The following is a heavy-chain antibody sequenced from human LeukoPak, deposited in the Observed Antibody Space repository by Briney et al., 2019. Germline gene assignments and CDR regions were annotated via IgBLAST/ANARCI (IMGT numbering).Heavy chain of an antibody. CDR2: INPNSGGT. CDR1: GYTFTGFY. Sequence: ASVKVSCTASGYTFTGFYMHWVRQAPGQGLEWMGWINPNSGGTNYAQKFQGRVTMTRDTSISTAYMELSRLRSDDTAVYYCARVWQQLVIGAFDYWGQGTLVTVSS. CDR3: ARVWQQLVIGAFDY. D-gene: IGHD6-13*01. V-gene: IGHV1-2*02. J-gene: IGHJ4*02.